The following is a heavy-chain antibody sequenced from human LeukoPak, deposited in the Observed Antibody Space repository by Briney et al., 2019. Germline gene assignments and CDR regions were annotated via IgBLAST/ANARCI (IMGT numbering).Heavy chain of an antibody. CDR3: ARDGYSGNDGL. V-gene: IGHV3-7*03. Sequence: GGSLRLSCAASGFTFSSYWMHWVRQAPGKGLEWVANIKQDGSEEQYVDSVKGRFTISRDNARNSLYLQMNSLRADDTAVYYCARDGYSGNDGLWGQGTLVTVSS. CDR2: IKQDGSEE. CDR1: GFTFSSYW. D-gene: IGHD5-12*01. J-gene: IGHJ4*02.